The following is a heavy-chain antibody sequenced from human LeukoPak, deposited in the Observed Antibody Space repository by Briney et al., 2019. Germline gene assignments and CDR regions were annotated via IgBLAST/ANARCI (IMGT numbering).Heavy chain of an antibody. D-gene: IGHD6-13*01. CDR3: ASGMSSWYFDY. CDR1: GGSFSGYY. Sequence: PSETLSLTCAVYGGSFSGYYWSWIRQPPGKGLEWIGEINHSGSANYNPSLKSRVTISVDTSKNQFSLKLSSVTAADTAVYYCASGMSSWYFDYWGQGTLVTVSS. CDR2: INHSGSA. V-gene: IGHV4-34*01. J-gene: IGHJ4*02.